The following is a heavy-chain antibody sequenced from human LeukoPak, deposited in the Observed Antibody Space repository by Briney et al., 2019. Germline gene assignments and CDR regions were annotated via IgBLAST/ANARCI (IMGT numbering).Heavy chain of an antibody. CDR2: ISSSSSYI. V-gene: IGHV3-21*01. D-gene: IGHD3-22*01. J-gene: IGHJ4*02. Sequence: GGSLRLSCAASGFTFSSYSMNWARQAPGKGLEWVSSISSSSSYIYYADSVKGRFTISRDNAKNSLYLQMSSLRAEDTAVYYCARDGFSYYYDSSGYSDYWGQGTLVTVSS. CDR3: ARDGFSYYYDSSGYSDY. CDR1: GFTFSSYS.